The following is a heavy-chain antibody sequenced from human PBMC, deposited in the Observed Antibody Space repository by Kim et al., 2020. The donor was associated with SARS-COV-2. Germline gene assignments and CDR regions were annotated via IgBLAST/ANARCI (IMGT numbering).Heavy chain of an antibody. D-gene: IGHD3-10*01. CDR3: ARETRITMVRGVMGNWFDP. CDR2: SYTSRST. V-gene: IGHV4-61*02. Sequence: SETLSLTCTVSGGDTSSGGYYSSCMLQPARQGLQRICISYTSRSTYYNPSLKSRATISVDTCKNQFSRKLSSVTAADTAVYYCARETRITMVRGVMGNWFDPGGLGTLVTVSA. J-gene: IGHJ5*02. CDR1: GGDTSSGGYY.